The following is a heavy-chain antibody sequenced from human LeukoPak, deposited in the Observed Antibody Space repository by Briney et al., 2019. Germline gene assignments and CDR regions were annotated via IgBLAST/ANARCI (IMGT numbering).Heavy chain of an antibody. V-gene: IGHV1-69*13. D-gene: IGHD3-9*01. CDR3: AKADYHEGYYDIGTYYYYYGMDV. CDR1: GGTFSSYA. Sequence: SVKVSCKASGGTFSSYAISWVRQAPGQGLEWMGGIIPIFGTANYAQKFQGRVTITADGSTSTAYMELSSLRSEDTAVYYCAKADYHEGYYDIGTYYYYYGMDVWGQGTTVTVSS. J-gene: IGHJ6*02. CDR2: IIPIFGTA.